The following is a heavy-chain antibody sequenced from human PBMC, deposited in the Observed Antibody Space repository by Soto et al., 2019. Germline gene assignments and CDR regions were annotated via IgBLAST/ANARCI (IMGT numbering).Heavy chain of an antibody. J-gene: IGHJ4*02. V-gene: IGHV3-23*01. CDR3: AREDRKLQWFGELLGPAAY. D-gene: IGHD3-10*01. Sequence: EVQLLESGGGFMQPGGSLRLSCAVSGFSFGNHAMTWVRQAPGKGLEWVSTISPSGGSTYYTDAVQGRFTVSRDNSKNTVFLQLNSLRAEDTAVYYCAREDRKLQWFGELLGPAAYWGQGTLVTVSS. CDR1: GFSFGNHA. CDR2: ISPSGGST.